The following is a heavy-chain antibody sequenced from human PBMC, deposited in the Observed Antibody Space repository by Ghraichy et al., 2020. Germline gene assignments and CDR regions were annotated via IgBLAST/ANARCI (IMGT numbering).Heavy chain of an antibody. CDR3: ASQTYSSSSDAFDI. J-gene: IGHJ3*02. V-gene: IGHV4-59*08. D-gene: IGHD6-13*01. CDR2: IYYSGST. Sequence: SETLSLTCTVSGGSISSYYWSWIRQPPGKGLEWIGYIYYSGSTNYNPSLKSRVTISVDTSKNQFSLKLSSVTAADTAVYYCASQTYSSSSDAFDIWGQGTMATVSS. CDR1: GGSISSYY.